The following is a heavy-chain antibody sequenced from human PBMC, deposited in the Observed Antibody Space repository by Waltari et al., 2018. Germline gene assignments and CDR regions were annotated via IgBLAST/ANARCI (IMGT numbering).Heavy chain of an antibody. J-gene: IGHJ3*02. V-gene: IGHV1-69*13. D-gene: IGHD1-20*01. CDR2: IIPIFGTA. CDR1: GGTFSSYA. CDR3: ARLRWYNWNRGDAFDI. Sequence: QVQLVQSGAEVKKPGSSVKVSCKASGGTFSSYAISWVRQAPGQGLEWMGGIIPIFGTANYAQKFQGRVTITADESTSTAYMELSSLRSEATAVYYCARLRWYNWNRGDAFDICGQGTMVTVSS.